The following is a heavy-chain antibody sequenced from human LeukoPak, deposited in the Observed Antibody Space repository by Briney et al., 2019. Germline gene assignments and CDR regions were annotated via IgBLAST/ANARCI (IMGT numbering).Heavy chain of an antibody. CDR2: IRYDGSNK. CDR1: GLTFDDYG. CDR3: AKDLSSSWSNYFDY. J-gene: IGHJ4*02. Sequence: PGGSLRLSCAASGLTFDDYGMSWVRQAPGKGLEWVAFIRYDGSNKYYADSVKGRFTISRDNSKNTLYLQMNSLRAEDTAVYYCAKDLSSSWSNYFDYWGQGTLVTVSS. V-gene: IGHV3-30*02. D-gene: IGHD6-13*01.